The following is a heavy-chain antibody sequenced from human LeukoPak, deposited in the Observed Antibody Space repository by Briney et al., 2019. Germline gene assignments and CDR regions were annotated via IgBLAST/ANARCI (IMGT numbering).Heavy chain of an antibody. CDR3: AREGVPEYYFDY. V-gene: IGHV1-69*04. CDR1: GGTFSSYA. Sequence: SMKVSCKASGGTFSSYAISWVRQAPGQGLEWMGRIIPIFGIANYAQKFQGRVTITADKSTSTAYMELSSLRSEDTAVYYCAREGVPEYYFDYWGQGTLVTVSS. CDR2: IIPIFGIA. J-gene: IGHJ4*02. D-gene: IGHD1-14*01.